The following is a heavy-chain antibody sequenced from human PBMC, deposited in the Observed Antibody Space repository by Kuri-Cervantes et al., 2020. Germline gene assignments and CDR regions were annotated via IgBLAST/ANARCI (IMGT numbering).Heavy chain of an antibody. J-gene: IGHJ6*03. D-gene: IGHD6-13*01. Sequence: GESLKISCAASGFTFSDYYMSWIRQAPGKGLEWVSYISSSGSTIYYADSVKGRFTISRDNAKKLLYLQMNSLRAEDTAVYYCARNSRYIGASYYYYYMDVWGKGTTVTVSS. CDR2: ISSSGSTI. CDR1: GFTFSDYY. CDR3: ARNSRYIGASYYYYYMDV. V-gene: IGHV3-11*01.